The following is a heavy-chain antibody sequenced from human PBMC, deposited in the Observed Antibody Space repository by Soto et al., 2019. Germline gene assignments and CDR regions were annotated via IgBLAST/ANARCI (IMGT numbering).Heavy chain of an antibody. D-gene: IGHD6-19*01. CDR1: GYTFTSYG. CDR3: ARGVAGIAVAGTPNWYFDL. CDR2: ISAYNGNT. V-gene: IGHV1-18*01. J-gene: IGHJ2*01. Sequence: QVQLVQSGAEVKKPGASVKVSCKASGYTFTSYGISWVRQAPGQGLEWMGWISAYNGNTNYAQKLQGRVTMTTDTSTSTAYMELSSLRSDDTAVYYCARGVAGIAVAGTPNWYFDLWGRGTLVTVSS.